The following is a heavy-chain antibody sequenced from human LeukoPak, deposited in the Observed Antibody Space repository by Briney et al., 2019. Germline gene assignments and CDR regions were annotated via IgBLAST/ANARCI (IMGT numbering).Heavy chain of an antibody. CDR1: GGSFSSYY. CDR3: ARGRARRFLDPLLHSFDY. Sequence: SETMSLTCAVYGGSFSSYYWSWIRQPPGKGLEWIGEINHSGSTNYNPSLKSRVTISVDTSKNQFSLKLSSVTAADTAVYYCARGRARRFLDPLLHSFDYWGQGTLVTVSS. D-gene: IGHD3-3*01. J-gene: IGHJ4*02. CDR2: INHSGST. V-gene: IGHV4-34*01.